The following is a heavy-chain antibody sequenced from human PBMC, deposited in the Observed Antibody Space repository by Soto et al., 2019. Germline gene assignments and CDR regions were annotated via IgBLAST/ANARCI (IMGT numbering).Heavy chain of an antibody. CDR2: IYYSGST. V-gene: IGHV4-59*01. Sequence: QVQLQESGPGLVKPSETLSLTCTVSGCSISSYYWSWIRQPPGKGLEWIGYIYYSGSTNYNPSLKSRVTISVDTSKNQFSLKLSSVTAADTAVYYCARDREGYYGSGSYLWFDPWGQGTLVTVSS. D-gene: IGHD3-10*01. CDR1: GCSISSYY. CDR3: ARDREGYYGSGSYLWFDP. J-gene: IGHJ5*02.